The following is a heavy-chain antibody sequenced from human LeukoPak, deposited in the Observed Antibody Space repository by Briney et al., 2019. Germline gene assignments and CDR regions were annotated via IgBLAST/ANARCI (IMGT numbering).Heavy chain of an antibody. CDR3: ARGGIQVSGIDEFDY. V-gene: IGHV3-13*01. CDR2: IGIRGDT. D-gene: IGHD6-19*01. Sequence: GGSLRLSCAASGFTFIDYDMHWVRQVVGKGLEWVSAIGIRGDTHYSGSVKGRFTISRENAESSLYLQMNGLRAEDTAVYYCARGGIQVSGIDEFDYWGQGTLVTVSS. J-gene: IGHJ4*02. CDR1: GFTFIDYD.